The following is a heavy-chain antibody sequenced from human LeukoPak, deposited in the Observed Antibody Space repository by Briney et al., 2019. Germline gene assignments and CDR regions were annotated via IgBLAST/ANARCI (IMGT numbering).Heavy chain of an antibody. CDR2: IIPIFGIA. Sequence: SVKVSCKASGGTFSSYAISWVRQAPGQGLEWMGRIIPIFGIANYAQKFQGRVTITADKSTSTAYMELSSLRSEDTAVYYCAREGDSSWFSWGQGTLVTVSS. CDR3: AREGDSSWFS. CDR1: GGTFSSYA. D-gene: IGHD6-13*01. V-gene: IGHV1-69*04. J-gene: IGHJ5*02.